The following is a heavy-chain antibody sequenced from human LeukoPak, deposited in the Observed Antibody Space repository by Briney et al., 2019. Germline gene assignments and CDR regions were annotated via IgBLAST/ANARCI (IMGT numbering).Heavy chain of an antibody. Sequence: PSETLSLTCTVSGGSVSSGSYYWSWIRQPPGKGLEWIGYIYYSGSTNYNPSLKSRVTISVDTSKNQFSLKLSSVTAADTAVYYGASQPSPPPAYGDYGGHWFDPWGQGTLVTVSS. CDR3: ASQPSPPPAYGDYGGHWFDP. CDR1: GGSVSSGSYY. V-gene: IGHV4-61*01. CDR2: IYYSGST. D-gene: IGHD4-17*01. J-gene: IGHJ5*02.